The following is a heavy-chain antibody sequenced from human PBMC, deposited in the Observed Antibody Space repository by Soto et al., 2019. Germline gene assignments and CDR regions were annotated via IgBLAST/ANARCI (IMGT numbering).Heavy chain of an antibody. D-gene: IGHD1-26*01. J-gene: IGHJ6*02. V-gene: IGHV1-3*01. CDR3: ARDPAWSTDYGMDV. Sequence: ASVKVSCKASGYTFTSYAMHWVRQAPGQRLEWMGWINAGNGNTKYSQKFRGRVTITRDTSASTAYMELSSLRSEDTAVYYCARDPAWSTDYGMDVWGQGTTVTVSS. CDR2: INAGNGNT. CDR1: GYTFTSYA.